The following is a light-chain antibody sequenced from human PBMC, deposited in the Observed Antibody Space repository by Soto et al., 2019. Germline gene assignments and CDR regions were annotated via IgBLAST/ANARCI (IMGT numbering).Light chain of an antibody. V-gene: IGLV2-14*01. Sequence: LTHPASVSGSPGQSIAISCTGTSSDVGGYSYVSWYQQHPGKAPKLMIYEVSNRPSGVSNRFSGSKSGNTASLTISGLQPEDEADYYCSSYTSSSTLVFGGATKVTVL. CDR2: EVS. CDR1: SSDVGGYSY. CDR3: SSYTSSSTLV. J-gene: IGLJ2*01.